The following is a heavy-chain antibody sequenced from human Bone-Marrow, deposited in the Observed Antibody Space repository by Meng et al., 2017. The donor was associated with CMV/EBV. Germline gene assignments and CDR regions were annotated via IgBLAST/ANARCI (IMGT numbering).Heavy chain of an antibody. J-gene: IGHJ6*02. Sequence: SVKVSCKASGGTFSSYTISWVRQAPGQGLEWMGRIIPILGIANYAQKFQGRVTITADKSTSTAYMELSSLRSEDTAVYYCARDTVVVPAAIRYYYYGMDVWGQGTTVTVSS. CDR1: GGTFSSYT. V-gene: IGHV1-69*04. D-gene: IGHD2-2*02. CDR3: ARDTVVVPAAIRYYYYGMDV. CDR2: IIPILGIA.